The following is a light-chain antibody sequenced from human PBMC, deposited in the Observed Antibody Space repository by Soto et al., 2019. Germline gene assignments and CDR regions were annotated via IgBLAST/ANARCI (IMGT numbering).Light chain of an antibody. CDR3: QQSYSSPPWT. CDR1: QSISTY. V-gene: IGKV1-39*01. Sequence: DIQMTQSPSSLSASVGDRVTISCRASQSISTYLNWYQQKPGTAPRLLIYRASSVKSGVPPRFRGSGSGRDFTLTISSLRPDDIATYFCQQSYSSPPWTFGQGTRVEVK. J-gene: IGKJ1*01. CDR2: RAS.